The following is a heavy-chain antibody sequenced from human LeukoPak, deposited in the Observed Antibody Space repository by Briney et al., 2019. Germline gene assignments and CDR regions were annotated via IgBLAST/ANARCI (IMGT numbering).Heavy chain of an antibody. Sequence: SETLSLTCTVSGGSISSSSYYWGWIRQPLGKGLEWIGSIYYSGSTYYNPSLKSRVTISVDTSKNQFSLKLSSVTAADTAVYYCARAARPNGYFDYWGQGTLVTVSS. V-gene: IGHV4-39*07. D-gene: IGHD6-6*01. CDR2: IYYSGST. J-gene: IGHJ4*02. CDR1: GGSISSSSYY. CDR3: ARAARPNGYFDY.